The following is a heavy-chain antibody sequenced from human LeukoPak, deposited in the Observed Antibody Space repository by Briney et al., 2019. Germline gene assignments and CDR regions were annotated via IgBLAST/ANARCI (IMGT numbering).Heavy chain of an antibody. CDR2: IYTSGST. CDR3: ASQIYDSSGVFDY. V-gene: IGHV4-4*07. J-gene: IGHJ4*02. CDR1: GGSISSYY. Sequence: SETLSLTCTVSGGSISSYYRSWIRQPDGKGLEWIGRIYTSGSTNYNPSLKSRVTMSVDTSKNQFSLKLSSVTAADTAVYYCASQIYDSSGVFDYWGQGALVTVSS. D-gene: IGHD3-22*01.